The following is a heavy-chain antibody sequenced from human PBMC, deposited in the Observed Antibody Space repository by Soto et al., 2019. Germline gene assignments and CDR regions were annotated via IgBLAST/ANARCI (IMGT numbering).Heavy chain of an antibody. CDR1: GGSFSGYY. CDR3: ARNSGSYEGVYYPHYVMAV. Sequence: SDTLSLTCAVYGGSFSGYYWSWIRQPPGKGLEWIGEINHSGSTNYNPSLKGRVTISVDTSKNQFSLKLSSVTAADTAVYYCARNSGSYEGVYYPHYVMAVSGQGTTVTASS. J-gene: IGHJ6*02. V-gene: IGHV4-34*01. D-gene: IGHD1-26*01. CDR2: INHSGST.